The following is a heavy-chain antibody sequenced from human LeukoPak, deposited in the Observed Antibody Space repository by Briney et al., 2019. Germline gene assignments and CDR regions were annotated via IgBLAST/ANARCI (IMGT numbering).Heavy chain of an antibody. Sequence: ASVEVSCKASGHTFTDYYMHWVRQAPGQGLEWMGWINPKSGGTSYAQQFQGRVTMTRDTSISTAYMELSRLRSDDTAMYYCARDKLRYFDYWGQGTLVTVSS. CDR1: GHTFTDYY. J-gene: IGHJ4*02. V-gene: IGHV1-2*02. D-gene: IGHD3-10*01. CDR3: ARDKLRYFDY. CDR2: INPKSGGT.